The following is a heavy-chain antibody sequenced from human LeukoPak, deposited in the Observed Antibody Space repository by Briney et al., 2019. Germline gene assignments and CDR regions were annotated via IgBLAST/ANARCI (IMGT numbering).Heavy chain of an antibody. CDR1: GYTFTGYY. D-gene: IGHD5-18*01. J-gene: IGHJ4*02. V-gene: IGHV1-2*02. CDR3: ASTAAMLDYFDY. Sequence: ASAKVSCKASGYTFTGYYMHWVRQAPGQGLEWMGWINPNSGGTNYAQKFQGRVTMTRDTSISTAYMELSRLRSDDTAVYYCASTAAMLDYFDYWGQGTLVTVSS. CDR2: INPNSGGT.